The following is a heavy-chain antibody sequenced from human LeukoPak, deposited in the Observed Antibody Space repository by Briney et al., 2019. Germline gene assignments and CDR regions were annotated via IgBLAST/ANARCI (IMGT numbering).Heavy chain of an antibody. CDR1: GFTFSSYG. CDR2: IWYDGSNK. V-gene: IGHV3-33*01. Sequence: GGSLRLSCAASGFTFSSYGMHWVGQAPGKGLEGVAVIWYDGSNKYYPDSVQGRFTISRDNSKNTLYLQVNSLRAEDTAVYYCARDRSMSGWYIDLWGRGTLVTVSS. J-gene: IGHJ2*01. D-gene: IGHD2/OR15-2a*01. CDR3: ARDRSMSGWYIDL.